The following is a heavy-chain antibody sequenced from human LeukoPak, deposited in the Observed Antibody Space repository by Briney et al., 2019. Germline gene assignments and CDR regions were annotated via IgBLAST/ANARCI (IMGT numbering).Heavy chain of an antibody. CDR1: GFTFSSYG. CDR3: ARWDIPTADIDY. Sequence: PGGSVRLSCAASGFTFSSYGMHWVRQAPGKGLEWVAVTRFDESHRYYADSVKGRFTISRDNSKNTLFLQTNSLRAEGTALYYCARWDIPTADIDYWGQGTLVTVSS. J-gene: IGHJ4*02. CDR2: TRFDESHR. V-gene: IGHV3-33*01. D-gene: IGHD6-13*01.